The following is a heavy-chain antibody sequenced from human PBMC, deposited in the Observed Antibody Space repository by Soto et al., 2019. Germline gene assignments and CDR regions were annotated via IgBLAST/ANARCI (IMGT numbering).Heavy chain of an antibody. D-gene: IGHD1-26*01. Sequence: QVQLQESGPGLVKPSQTLSLTCTVSGGSISSGGYYWSWIRQHPGKGLEWIGYIYYSGSTHYNPSLKRRGTRSVDTSKSQFSLKLSSVTAADTAVYYCAGIYSGSPGGTLRYWGQGTLVTVSS. CDR1: GGSISSGGYY. CDR2: IYYSGST. CDR3: AGIYSGSPGGTLRY. J-gene: IGHJ4*02. V-gene: IGHV4-31*03.